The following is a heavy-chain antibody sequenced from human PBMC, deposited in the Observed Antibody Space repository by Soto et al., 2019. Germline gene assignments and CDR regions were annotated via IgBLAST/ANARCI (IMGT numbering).Heavy chain of an antibody. Sequence: SVKVSCKASGYTFTSYGISWVRQAPGQGLEWMGGIIPVFGTAYYAQKFQGRVTITADESTSTAYMELSSLRSEDTAVYYCASGELLSGTDVWGQGTTVTVSS. V-gene: IGHV1-69*13. J-gene: IGHJ6*02. CDR3: ASGELLSGTDV. D-gene: IGHD3-10*01. CDR2: IIPVFGTA. CDR1: GYTFTSYG.